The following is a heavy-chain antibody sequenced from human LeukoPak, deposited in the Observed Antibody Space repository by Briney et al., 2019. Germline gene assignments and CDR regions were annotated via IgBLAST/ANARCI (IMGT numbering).Heavy chain of an antibody. V-gene: IGHV1-18*01. CDR1: GYTFTSYG. CDR3: AREIYGVVAVDYYFDY. CDR2: ISAYNGNT. D-gene: IGHD6-19*01. Sequence: ASVKVSCKASGYTFTSYGISWVRQAPGQGLGWMGWISAYNGNTNYAQKLQGRVTMTTDTSTSTAYMELRSLRSDDTAVYYCAREIYGVVAVDYYFDYWGQGTLVTVSS. J-gene: IGHJ4*02.